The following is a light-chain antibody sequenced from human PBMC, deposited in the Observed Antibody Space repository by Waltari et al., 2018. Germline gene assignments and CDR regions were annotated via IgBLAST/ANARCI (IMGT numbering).Light chain of an antibody. CDR1: QSVSNN. CDR2: GAS. CDR3: QQYNNWLWT. Sequence: ERVMTQSPATLSVSPGERATLSCRASQSVSNNLARYQQKPGQAPRLLIYGASTRATDIPARFSGSGSGTEFTLTISSLQSEDFAVYYCQQYNNWLWTFGQGTKVEVK. V-gene: IGKV3-15*01. J-gene: IGKJ1*01.